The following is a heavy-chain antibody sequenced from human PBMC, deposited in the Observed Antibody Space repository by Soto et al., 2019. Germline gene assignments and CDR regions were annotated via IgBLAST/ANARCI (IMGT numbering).Heavy chain of an antibody. D-gene: IGHD2-2*01. V-gene: IGHV1-18*01. CDR3: ASDPPPPEY. J-gene: IGHJ4*02. CDR1: GYTFASYA. Sequence: QVQLVQSGAEVKKPGASVKVSCKASGYTFASYAISWMRQAPGQGLEWMGWISAYNGNTNYAQKLQGRVTMTTDTSTRRAYMHLSILRPDDTAVHYSASDPPPPEYWGQGTRVTVSS. CDR2: ISAYNGNT.